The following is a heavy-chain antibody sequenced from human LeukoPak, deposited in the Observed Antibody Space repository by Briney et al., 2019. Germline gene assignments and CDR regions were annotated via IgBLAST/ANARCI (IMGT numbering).Heavy chain of an antibody. CDR2: INAGNGNT. D-gene: IGHD2-21*02. Sequence: GASVKVSCKASGYTFTSYVMHWVRQAPGQRLEWMGWINAGNGNTKYSQKFQGRVTITRDTSASTAYMELNSLRSEDTAVYYCATGGAYCGGDCYPVDYFDYWGQGTLVTVSS. CDR1: GYTFTSYV. CDR3: ATGGAYCGGDCYPVDYFDY. V-gene: IGHV1-3*01. J-gene: IGHJ4*02.